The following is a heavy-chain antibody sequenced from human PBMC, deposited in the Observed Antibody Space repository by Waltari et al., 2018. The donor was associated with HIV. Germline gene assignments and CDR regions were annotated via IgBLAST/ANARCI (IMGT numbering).Heavy chain of an antibody. CDR2: IRYDGNTK. D-gene: IGHD2-15*01. CDR1: GCCSGFFG. Sequence: QGQLVESGGGVVQPGGPLGSPGEPLGCCSGFFGLTWVRQAPGKGLEWVTFIRYDGNTKYYADSVKGRFTISRDNSKNTLYLQMSSLRAEDTAVYYCAKELRSGYSYYYYGMDVWGQGTTVTVSS. V-gene: IGHV3-30*02. J-gene: IGHJ6*02. CDR3: AKELRSGYSYYYYGMDV.